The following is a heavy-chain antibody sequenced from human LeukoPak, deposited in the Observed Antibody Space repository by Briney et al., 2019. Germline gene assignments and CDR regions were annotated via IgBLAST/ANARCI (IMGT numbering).Heavy chain of an antibody. CDR1: GYTLTELS. Sequence: ASVKVSCKVSGYTLTELSMHWVRQAPGKGLEWMGGFDPEDGETIYAQKCQGRVTMTGDTSTDTAYMELSSLRSEDTAVYYCATDRTWGWPDYWGQGTLVTVSS. CDR2: FDPEDGET. J-gene: IGHJ4*02. D-gene: IGHD3-16*01. V-gene: IGHV1-24*01. CDR3: ATDRTWGWPDY.